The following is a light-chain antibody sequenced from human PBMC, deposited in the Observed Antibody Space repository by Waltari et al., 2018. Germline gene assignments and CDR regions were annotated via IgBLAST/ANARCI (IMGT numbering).Light chain of an antibody. V-gene: IGKV3-15*01. CDR2: GAS. J-gene: IGKJ1*01. Sequence: DIVMTQSPATLSVSPGERATLSCRASQSVSNNLAWYQQKPGQAPRLLIYGASTRATGIPARFSGGGSGTEFTLTISSLQSEDVASYYGQQYNDWPPLTFGQGTKVEIK. CDR1: QSVSNN. CDR3: QQYNDWPPLT.